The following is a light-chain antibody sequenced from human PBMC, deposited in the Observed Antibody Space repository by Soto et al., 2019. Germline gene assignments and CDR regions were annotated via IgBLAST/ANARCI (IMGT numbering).Light chain of an antibody. CDR1: QSLSGW. J-gene: IGKJ2*01. Sequence: DIQMTQSPSTLSASVGERVTITCRASQSLSGWLAWYQQKPGKATKLLIFASSVLESGVPSRFGGGGSGKEYTLIISSLQPDDFATYYCQQYETYHYTFGQGTKLEIK. CDR2: ASS. CDR3: QQYETYHYT. V-gene: IGKV1-5*03.